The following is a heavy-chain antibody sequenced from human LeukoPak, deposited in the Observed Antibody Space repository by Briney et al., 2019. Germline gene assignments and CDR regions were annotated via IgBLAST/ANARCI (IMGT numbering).Heavy chain of an antibody. CDR2: IYDRGST. Sequence: RPSETLSLTCTVTGASISSHYWCWIRQTPGTGLEWIGDIYDRGSTTYNLSLKSRVSISVDTSRNQFSLNLRSVTAADTAVYYCAKIEVGRFDPWGQGTLVTVSS. CDR1: GASISSHY. D-gene: IGHD1-26*01. J-gene: IGHJ5*02. CDR3: AKIEVGRFDP. V-gene: IGHV4-59*11.